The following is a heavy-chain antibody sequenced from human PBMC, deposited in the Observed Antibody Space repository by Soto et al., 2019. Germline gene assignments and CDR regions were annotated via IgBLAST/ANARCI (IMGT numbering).Heavy chain of an antibody. J-gene: IGHJ3*01. D-gene: IGHD6-19*01. Sequence: PETLCLTYTVSGGSISSSYWSWIRQSPGKGLEWIAYIYYSGTTNYNPSLESRVTISIDTSKNQFSLRLTSVTAADTAVYYCARSVVHQWLVHDAFDVWGRGTLVT. CDR2: IYYSGTT. CDR1: GGSISSSY. CDR3: ARSVVHQWLVHDAFDV. V-gene: IGHV4-59*01.